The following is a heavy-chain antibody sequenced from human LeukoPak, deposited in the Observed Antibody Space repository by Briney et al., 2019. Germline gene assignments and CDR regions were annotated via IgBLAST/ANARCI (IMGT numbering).Heavy chain of an antibody. Sequence: SETLSLTCTVSGGSISSGSHYWGWIRQPPGKGLEWIQSMHYSGSTDYNPSLKSRVTISIDTSKNPLSLKPRFVTAADTAVYYCARLGYCSSTSCYVDQWGQGTLVTVSS. D-gene: IGHD2-2*01. CDR3: ARLGYCSSTSCYVDQ. CDR1: GGSISSGSHY. CDR2: MHYSGST. J-gene: IGHJ4*02. V-gene: IGHV4-39*02.